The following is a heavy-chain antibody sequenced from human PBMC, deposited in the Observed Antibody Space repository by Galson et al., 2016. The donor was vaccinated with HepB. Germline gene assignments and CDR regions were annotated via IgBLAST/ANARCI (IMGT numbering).Heavy chain of an antibody. CDR2: IKHDGSET. Sequence: SLRLSCAASGFNFSSYWMTWFRQAPGKGLEWVANIKHDGSETWYVDSMRGRFTISRDNAKISLYLQMNSLRVEDTAVYYCARAGDRSGYFQLRWFDPWGQGTLVTVSS. CDR1: GFNFSSYW. J-gene: IGHJ5*02. D-gene: IGHD3-22*01. CDR3: ARAGDRSGYFQLRWFDP. V-gene: IGHV3-7*01.